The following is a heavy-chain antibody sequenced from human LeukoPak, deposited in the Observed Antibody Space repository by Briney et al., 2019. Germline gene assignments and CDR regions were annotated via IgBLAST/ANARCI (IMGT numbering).Heavy chain of an antibody. V-gene: IGHV5-51*01. J-gene: IGHJ6*03. D-gene: IGHD6-13*01. CDR2: IYPGDSDT. Sequence: GESLKISCKGSGYSFTSFWIGWVRQMPGKGLEWMGVIYPGDSDTRYSPSFQGQVTISVDKSSSTAYLQWGSLQASDTAMYYCVRQWGSDTSGWYYYMDVWGKGTAVTVSS. CDR3: VRQWGSDTSGWYYYMDV. CDR1: GYSFTSFW.